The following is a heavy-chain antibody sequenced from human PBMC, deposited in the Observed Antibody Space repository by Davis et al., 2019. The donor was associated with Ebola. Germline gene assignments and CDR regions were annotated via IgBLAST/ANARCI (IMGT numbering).Heavy chain of an antibody. CDR1: GYTFTSYY. V-gene: IGHV1-2*06. CDR2: INPNSGGT. Sequence: ASVKVSCKASGYTFTSYYMHWVRQAPGQGLEWMGRINPNSGGTNYAQKFQGSVTMTRDTSISTAYMELSRLRSDDTAVYYCARDPLFGVVPQGFDPWGQGTLVTVSS. J-gene: IGHJ5*02. CDR3: ARDPLFGVVPQGFDP. D-gene: IGHD3-3*01.